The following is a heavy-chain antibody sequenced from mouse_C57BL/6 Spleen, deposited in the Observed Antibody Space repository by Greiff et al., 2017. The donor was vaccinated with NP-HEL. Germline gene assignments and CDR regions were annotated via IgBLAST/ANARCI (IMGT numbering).Heavy chain of an antibody. Sequence: VQLKESGPGLVKPSQSLSLTCSVTGYSITSGYYWNWIRQFPGNKLEWMGYISYDGSNNYNPSLKNRISITRDTSKNQFFLKLNSVTTEDTATYYCASTTVVPYYYAMDYWGQGTSVTVSS. CDR1: GYSITSGYY. J-gene: IGHJ4*01. CDR2: ISYDGSN. CDR3: ASTTVVPYYYAMDY. V-gene: IGHV3-6*01. D-gene: IGHD1-1*01.